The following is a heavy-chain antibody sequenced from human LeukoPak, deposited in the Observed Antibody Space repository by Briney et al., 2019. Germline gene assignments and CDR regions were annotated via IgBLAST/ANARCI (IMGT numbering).Heavy chain of an antibody. Sequence: PSETLSLTCAVYGGSFSGYYWSWIRQPPGKGLEWIGEINHSGSTNYNPSLKSRVTISVDTSKNQFSLKLSSVTAADTAVYYCARANLDSSFDPWGQGTLVTVSS. CDR3: ARANLDSSFDP. CDR1: GGSFSGYY. J-gene: IGHJ5*02. V-gene: IGHV4-34*01. CDR2: INHSGST.